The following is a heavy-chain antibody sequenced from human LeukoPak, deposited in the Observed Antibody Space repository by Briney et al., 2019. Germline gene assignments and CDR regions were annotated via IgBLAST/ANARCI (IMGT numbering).Heavy chain of an antibody. CDR1: GFTFSSYA. J-gene: IGHJ4*02. V-gene: IGHV3-30*04. D-gene: IGHD3-22*01. CDR3: ARDFRPGLYDSSGYFDY. CDR2: ISYDGSNK. Sequence: TGGSLRLSCAASGFTFSSYAMHWVRQAPGKGLEWVAVISYDGSNKYYADSVKGRFTISRDNPKNTLYLQMNSLRAEDTAVYYCARDFRPGLYDSSGYFDYWGQGTLVTVSS.